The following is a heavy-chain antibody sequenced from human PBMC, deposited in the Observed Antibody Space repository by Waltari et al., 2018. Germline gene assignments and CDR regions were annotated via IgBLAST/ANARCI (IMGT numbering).Heavy chain of an antibody. J-gene: IGHJ4*02. Sequence: AMTWVRQAPGKGLEWVSTIIGSGRSTFYADSVRGRFTIARDNARNTVFLEMNSLRVDDTAFYYCAKDSRGYTPSPGDSWGQGTQVTVS. CDR2: IIGSGRST. V-gene: IGHV3-23*01. D-gene: IGHD5-18*01. CDR1: A. CDR3: AKDSRGYTPSPGDS.